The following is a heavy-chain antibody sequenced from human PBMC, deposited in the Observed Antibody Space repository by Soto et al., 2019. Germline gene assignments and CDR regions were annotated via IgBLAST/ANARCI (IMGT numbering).Heavy chain of an antibody. CDR1: GGTFSSYT. V-gene: IGHV1-69*08. J-gene: IGHJ4*02. Sequence: QVQLVQSGAEVKKPGSSVKVSCKASGGTFSSYTISWLRQAPGQGLEWMGRIIPILGIANYAQKFQGRVTITADKSTSTAYMELSSLRSEDTAVYYCARDDPYYGSGPTVDYWGQGTLVTVSS. CDR2: IIPILGIA. D-gene: IGHD3-10*01. CDR3: ARDDPYYGSGPTVDY.